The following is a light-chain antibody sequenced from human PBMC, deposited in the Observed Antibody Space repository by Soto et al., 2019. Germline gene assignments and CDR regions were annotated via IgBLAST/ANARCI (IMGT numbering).Light chain of an antibody. CDR3: QQYNSYWT. CDR1: QTINSY. Sequence: DIQMTQSPSTLSASVGDRVTITCRASQTINSYLAWYQQKPGKAPKLLIYTASTLQSGVPSRFSGRGSGTEFTLTISSLQPDDFATYYCQQYNSYWTFGQGTKVDIK. CDR2: TAS. V-gene: IGKV1-5*03. J-gene: IGKJ1*01.